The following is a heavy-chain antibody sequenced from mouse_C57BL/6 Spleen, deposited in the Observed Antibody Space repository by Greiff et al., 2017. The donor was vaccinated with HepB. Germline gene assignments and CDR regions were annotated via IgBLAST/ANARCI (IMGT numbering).Heavy chain of an antibody. Sequence: VQLQQSGAELVKPGASVKISCKASGYAFSSYWMNWVKQRPGKGLEWIGQIYPGDGATNYNGKFKGKATLTADKSSSTASIPRIRLPTGDSAVYFGARGGDYEPAWFAYWGQGTLVTVSA. CDR2: IYPGDGAT. V-gene: IGHV1-80*01. D-gene: IGHD2-4*01. CDR1: GYAFSSYW. CDR3: ARGGDYEPAWFAY. J-gene: IGHJ3*01.